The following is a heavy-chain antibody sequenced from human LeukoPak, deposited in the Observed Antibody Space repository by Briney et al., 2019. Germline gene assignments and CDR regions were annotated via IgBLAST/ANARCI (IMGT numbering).Heavy chain of an antibody. CDR2: FDPEDGET. V-gene: IGHV1-24*01. D-gene: IGHD3-10*01. CDR1: GYTLTELS. CDR3: ARKLPHYYGSGSSFDP. J-gene: IGHJ5*02. Sequence: GASVKVSCKVSGYTLTELSMHWVRQAPGKGLEWMGGFDPEDGETIYAQKFQGRVTMTEDTSTDTAYMELSSLRSEDTAVYYCARKLPHYYGSGSSFDPWGQGTLVTVSS.